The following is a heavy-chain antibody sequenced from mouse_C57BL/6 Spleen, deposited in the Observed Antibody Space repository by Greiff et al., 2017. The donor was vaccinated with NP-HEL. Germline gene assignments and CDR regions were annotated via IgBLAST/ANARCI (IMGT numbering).Heavy chain of an antibody. CDR2: ISDGGSYT. Sequence: EVQLVESGGGLVKPGGSLKLSCAASGFTFSSYAMSWVRQTPEKRLEWVATISDGGSYTYYPDNVKGRFTISRDNAKNNLYLQMSHLKSEDTAMYYCVSTGTLDYWGQGTTLTVSS. D-gene: IGHD4-1*02. J-gene: IGHJ2*01. CDR3: VSTGTLDY. CDR1: GFTFSSYA. V-gene: IGHV5-4*01.